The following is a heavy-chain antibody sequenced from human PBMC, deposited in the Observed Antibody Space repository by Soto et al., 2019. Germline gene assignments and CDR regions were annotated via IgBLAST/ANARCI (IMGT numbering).Heavy chain of an antibody. D-gene: IGHD3-10*01. CDR2: IYYSGST. CDR1: GGSISSGDYY. Sequence: QVQLQESGPGLVKPSQTLSLTCTVSGGSISSGDYYWSWIRQPPGKGLEWIGYIYYSGSTYYNPSLQSLVTVSVDTSKNHFPLKLSSVTAEETAVYYCARARGDAGPLLFGPTFDYWGQGTLVTVSS. CDR3: ARARGDAGPLLFGPTFDY. V-gene: IGHV4-30-4*01. J-gene: IGHJ4*02.